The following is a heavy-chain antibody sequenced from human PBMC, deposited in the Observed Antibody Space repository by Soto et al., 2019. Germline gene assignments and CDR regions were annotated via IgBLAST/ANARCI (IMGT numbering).Heavy chain of an antibody. CDR2: VDYTGNT. V-gene: IGHV4-59*01. CDR3: ARDATLRH. CDR1: TDSMDGFY. Sequence: ETLSLTCTVSTDSMDGFYWNWIRQPPGKGLEWIGYVDYTGNTNYNPSLRSRVSISIDTSKNQFSLQLSSVIAADTAIYYCARDATLRHWGHGTLVTVSS. D-gene: IGHD2-15*01. J-gene: IGHJ4*01.